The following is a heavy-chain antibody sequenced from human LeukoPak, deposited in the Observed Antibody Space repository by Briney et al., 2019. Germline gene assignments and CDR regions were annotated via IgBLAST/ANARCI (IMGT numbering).Heavy chain of an antibody. V-gene: IGHV3-74*01. CDR3: ASDRVTTEY. Sequence: GRSLRLSCAASGFTFSTYWMHWVRQGPGKGLVWVSRINSDGTTTDYADSVKGRFTISRDNAKNTLYLQMNSLRAEDTAVYYCASDRVTTEYWGQGTLVTVSS. CDR2: INSDGTTT. D-gene: IGHD4-11*01. CDR1: GFTFSTYW. J-gene: IGHJ4*02.